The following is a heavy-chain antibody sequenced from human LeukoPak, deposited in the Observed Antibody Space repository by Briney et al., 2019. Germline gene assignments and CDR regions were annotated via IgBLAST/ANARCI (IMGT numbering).Heavy chain of an antibody. Sequence: EGSLRLSCAASGFTFSSYSMNWVRQAPGKGLEWVSYISSSSSTIYYADSVKGRFTISRDNAKNSLYLQMNSLRSEDTAVYYCTTVRFEVDSSGYYHNYFDPWGQGTLVTVSS. CDR1: GFTFSSYS. D-gene: IGHD3-22*01. CDR2: ISSSSSTI. J-gene: IGHJ5*02. V-gene: IGHV3-48*04. CDR3: TTVRFEVDSSGYYHNYFDP.